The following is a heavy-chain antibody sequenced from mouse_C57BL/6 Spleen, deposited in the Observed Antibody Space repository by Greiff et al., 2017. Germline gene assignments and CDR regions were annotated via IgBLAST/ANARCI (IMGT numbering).Heavy chain of an antibody. J-gene: IGHJ2*01. CDR1: GYTFTSYW. Sequence: QVQLKQPGAELVKPGASVKLSCKASGYTFTSYWMHWVKQRPGRGLEWIGRIDPNSGGTKYNEKFKSKATLTVDKPSSTAYMQLSSLTSEDSAVYYCAREGITTVVATIDFDYWGQGTTLTVSS. CDR3: AREGITTVVATIDFDY. V-gene: IGHV1-72*01. D-gene: IGHD1-1*01. CDR2: IDPNSGGT.